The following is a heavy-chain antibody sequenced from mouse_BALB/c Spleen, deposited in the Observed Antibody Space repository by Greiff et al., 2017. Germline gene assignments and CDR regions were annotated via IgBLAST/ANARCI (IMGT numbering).Heavy chain of an antibody. CDR2: IDPANGNT. J-gene: IGHJ3*01. V-gene: IGHV14-3*02. D-gene: IGHD1-1*01. CDR1: GFNIKDTY. CDR3: ARGYYGSSPWFAY. Sequence: EVQGVESGAELVKPGASVKLSCTASGFNIKDTYMHWVKQRPEQGLEWIGRIDPANGNTKYDPKFQGKATITADTSSNTAYLQLSSLTSEDTAVYYCARGYYGSSPWFAYWGQGTLVTVSA.